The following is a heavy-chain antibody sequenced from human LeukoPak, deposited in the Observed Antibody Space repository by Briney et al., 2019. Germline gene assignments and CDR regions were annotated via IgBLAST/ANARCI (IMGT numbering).Heavy chain of an antibody. V-gene: IGHV3-23*01. CDR1: GFTFSSYV. CDR3: AKYLYGEGRGYFDY. J-gene: IGHJ4*02. D-gene: IGHD4-17*01. CDR2: ISASGGIK. Sequence: GGSLRLSCAASGFTFSSYVMNWVRQAPGKGLEWVSGISASGGIKDYTDSVKGRFTISRDNSKNTLYLQMNSLRAEDTAVYYCAKYLYGEGRGYFDYWGQGTLVTVSS.